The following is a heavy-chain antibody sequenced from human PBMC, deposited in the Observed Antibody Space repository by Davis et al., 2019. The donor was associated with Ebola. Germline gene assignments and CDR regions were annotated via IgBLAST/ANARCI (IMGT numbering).Heavy chain of an antibody. D-gene: IGHD5-18*01. V-gene: IGHV1-69*13. CDR1: GGSFSSSA. CDR3: ARGHTYGRWDDWFDP. Sequence: AASVKVSCKPSGGSFSSSAPNWVRQAPGQGLEWMGGIIPLFGSVTYAQKFQGRLTITAADSTGTAYMELYSLTSEDTAVYYCARGHTYGRWDDWFDPWGQGTLVTVSS. J-gene: IGHJ5*02. CDR2: IIPLFGSV.